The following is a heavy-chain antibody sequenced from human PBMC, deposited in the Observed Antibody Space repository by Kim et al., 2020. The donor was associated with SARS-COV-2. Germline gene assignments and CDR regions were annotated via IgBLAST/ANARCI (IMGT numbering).Heavy chain of an antibody. CDR3: AKDRWFGEELHDAFDI. CDR1: GFTFDDYA. J-gene: IGHJ3*02. D-gene: IGHD3-10*01. V-gene: IGHV3-9*01. CDR2: ISWNSGSI. Sequence: GGSLRLSCAASGFTFDDYAMHWVRQAPGKGLEWVSGISWNSGSIGYADSVKGRFTISRDNAKNSLYLQMNSLRAEDTALYYCAKDRWFGEELHDAFDIWGQGKMVTVSS.